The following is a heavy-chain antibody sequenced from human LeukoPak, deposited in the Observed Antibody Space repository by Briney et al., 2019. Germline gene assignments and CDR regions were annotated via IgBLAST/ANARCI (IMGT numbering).Heavy chain of an antibody. CDR3: ARVRKGIAVAGTGFDY. CDR2: TYYSGST. Sequence: SETLSLTCTVSGGPISSYYWSWIRQPPGKGLEWIGYTYYSGSTNYNPSLKSRVTISVDTSKNQFSLKLSSVTAADTAGCYCARVRKGIAVAGTGFDYWGQGTLVTVSS. J-gene: IGHJ4*02. V-gene: IGHV4-59*01. CDR1: GGPISSYY. D-gene: IGHD6-19*01.